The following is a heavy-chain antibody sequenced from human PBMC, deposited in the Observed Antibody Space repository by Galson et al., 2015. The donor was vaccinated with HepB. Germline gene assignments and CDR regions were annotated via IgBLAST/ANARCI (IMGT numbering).Heavy chain of an antibody. CDR1: GGTFSSYA. J-gene: IGHJ4*02. D-gene: IGHD3-10*01. V-gene: IGHV1-69*13. Sequence: SVKVSCKASGGTFSSYAISWVRQAPGQGLEWMGGIIPIFGTANYAQKFQGRVTITADESTSTAYMELSSLRSEDTAVYYCARPGAMVRGVISRFDYWGQGTLVTVSS. CDR2: IIPIFGTA. CDR3: ARPGAMVRGVISRFDY.